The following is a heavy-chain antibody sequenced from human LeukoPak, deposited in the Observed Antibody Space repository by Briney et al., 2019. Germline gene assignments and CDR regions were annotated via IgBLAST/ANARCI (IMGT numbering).Heavy chain of an antibody. CDR3: ARDFGSGVFDP. V-gene: IGHV1-69*05. D-gene: IGHD3-10*01. J-gene: IGHJ5*02. CDR1: GDSFGTYG. CDR2: FNPIFGSA. Sequence: EASVKVSCKASGDSFGTYGTTWVRQAPGEGLEWMGGFNPIFGSAQYAQKFQGRVTITMDVSARTVYMELSSLRSEDTTIYYCARDFGSGVFDPWGQGTLVTVSS.